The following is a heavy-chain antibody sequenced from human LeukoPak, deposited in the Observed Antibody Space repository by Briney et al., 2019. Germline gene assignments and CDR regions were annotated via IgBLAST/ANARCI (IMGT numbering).Heavy chain of an antibody. D-gene: IGHD3-3*01. Sequence: SETLSLTCAVYGGSFSGYYWSWIRQPPRKGLEWIGEINHSGSTNYNPSLKSRVTISVDTSKNQFSLKLSSVTAADTAVYYCARDGRITIFGVVRSWFDPWGQGTLVTVSS. CDR2: INHSGST. CDR3: ARDGRITIFGVVRSWFDP. J-gene: IGHJ5*02. CDR1: GGSFSGYY. V-gene: IGHV4-34*01.